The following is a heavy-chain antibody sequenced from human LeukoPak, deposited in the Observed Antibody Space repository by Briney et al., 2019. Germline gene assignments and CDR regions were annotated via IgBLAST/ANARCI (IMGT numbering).Heavy chain of an antibody. D-gene: IGHD3-9*01. CDR3: ARVVDDMYYDILTGANNWFDP. J-gene: IGHJ5*02. Sequence: GASVKVSCKASGGTFSSYAISWVRQAPGQGLEWMGRIIPILGIANYAQKFQGRVTITADKSTSTAHMELSSLRSEDTAVYYCARVVDDMYYDILTGANNWFDPWGQGTLATVSS. CDR1: GGTFSSYA. V-gene: IGHV1-69*04. CDR2: IIPILGIA.